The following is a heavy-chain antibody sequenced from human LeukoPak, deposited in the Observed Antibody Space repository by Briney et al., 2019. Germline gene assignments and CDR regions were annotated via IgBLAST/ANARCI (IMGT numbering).Heavy chain of an antibody. CDR3: ASLLTPYHGSGGGGMDV. CDR1: GFTFSTHW. J-gene: IGHJ6*02. Sequence: GGSLRLSCAASGFTFSTHWMYWVRQAPGRELVWVSRISGDGSMTSYADSVKGRFTISRDNAKDTLYLQMTSLRVEDTAVYSCASLLTPYHGSGGGGMDVWGQGTTVTVSS. CDR2: ISGDGSMT. V-gene: IGHV3-74*01. D-gene: IGHD3-10*01.